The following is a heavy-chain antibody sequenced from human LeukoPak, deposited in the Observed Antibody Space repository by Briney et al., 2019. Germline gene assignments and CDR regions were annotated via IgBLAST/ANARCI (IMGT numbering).Heavy chain of an antibody. J-gene: IGHJ6*03. CDR2: IHPSTGNP. V-gene: IGHV7-4-1*02. CDR1: GYTFTNYA. CDR3: ARGSVEQWLVRRFVYYYYMDV. D-gene: IGHD6-19*01. Sequence: ASVKVSCKASGYTFTNYAMNWVRQAPGQGLEWMGWIHPSTGNPTYAQGFTGRFVFSLDTSVSTAYLQISSLKAEDTAVYYCARGSVEQWLVRRFVYYYYMDVWGKGTTVTVSS.